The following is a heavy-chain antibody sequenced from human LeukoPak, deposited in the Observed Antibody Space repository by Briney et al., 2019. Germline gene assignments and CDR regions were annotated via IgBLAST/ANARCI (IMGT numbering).Heavy chain of an antibody. J-gene: IGHJ6*02. Sequence: SQTLSLTCTVSGASISSGDYYWSWIRQPPGKGLEWIGFIYYSGSTYYNPSFKSRITISVDTSKNQFSLKLSSVTAADTAVYYCARFISPHYYDSSGHKGYYYYGMDVWGQGTTVTVSS. CDR2: IYYSGST. V-gene: IGHV4-30-4*01. CDR1: GASISSGDYY. CDR3: ARFISPHYYDSSGHKGYYYYGMDV. D-gene: IGHD3-22*01.